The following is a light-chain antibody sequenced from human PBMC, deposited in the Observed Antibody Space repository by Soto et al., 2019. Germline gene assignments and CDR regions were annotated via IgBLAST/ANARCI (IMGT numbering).Light chain of an antibody. CDR2: GVS. J-gene: IGKJ4*01. CDR3: QQYNNGPVA. V-gene: IGKV3D-15*01. Sequence: EIVMRQSPATLSVSPGERATLSCSASQSISNSLAWYQQKPGQAPRLLICGVSIRATGIPARVSGSGSGTEFTLTVRGLQSEDFAVYYCQQYNNGPVAFGGGTKVDIK. CDR1: QSISNS.